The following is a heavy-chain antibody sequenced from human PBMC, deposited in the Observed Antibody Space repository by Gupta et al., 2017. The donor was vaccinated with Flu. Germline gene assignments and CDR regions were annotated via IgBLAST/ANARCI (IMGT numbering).Heavy chain of an antibody. CDR2: NRGSGRT. J-gene: IGHJ2*01. Sequence: DVQLLESGGGLVQPGGSLSLSCAASGFTFSRYALRWVRQAPGKGPEGVSYNRGSGRTNYADSVKGRFTISRDNSKNTLYLQMNSLRAEDTAVYYCAKDLGAVIGNNWYFDVWGRGTLVTVSS. V-gene: IGHV3-23*01. CDR1: GFTFSRYA. CDR3: AKDLGAVIGNNWYFDV. D-gene: IGHD2-21*01.